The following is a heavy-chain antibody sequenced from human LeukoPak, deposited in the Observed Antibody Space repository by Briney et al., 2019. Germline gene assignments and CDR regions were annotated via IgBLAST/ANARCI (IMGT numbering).Heavy chain of an antibody. V-gene: IGHV3-74*01. CDR2: IIQDSSAT. CDR3: ATDDYRGLGY. D-gene: IGHD4-11*01. J-gene: IGHJ4*02. CDR1: GITFRNYW. Sequence: SGGSLRLSCAASGITFRNYWMHWVRQAPGKGLEWVSHIIQDSSATFYADSVKGRFTISRDNAKDTLYLQMNSLRAEDTAVYYRATDDYRGLGYWGQGTLVTVSS.